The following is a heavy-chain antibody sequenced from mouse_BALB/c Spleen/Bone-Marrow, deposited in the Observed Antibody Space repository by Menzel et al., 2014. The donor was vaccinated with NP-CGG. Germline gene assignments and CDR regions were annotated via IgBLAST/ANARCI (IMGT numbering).Heavy chain of an antibody. CDR3: ARGGHDFSLDY. J-gene: IGHJ4*01. D-gene: IGHD2-4*01. V-gene: IGHV1-69*01. CDR1: GYTFTDKW. CDR2: IDTSDSYI. Sequence: VQLQQSGAEFVMPGASVKMSCKASGYTFTDKWMHWVKQRPGQGLEWIGAIDTSDSYINYNQKFKGKASLTVDASSSQAYMHLSSLTSDDSAVYYCARGGHDFSLDYWGQGTSVIVSS.